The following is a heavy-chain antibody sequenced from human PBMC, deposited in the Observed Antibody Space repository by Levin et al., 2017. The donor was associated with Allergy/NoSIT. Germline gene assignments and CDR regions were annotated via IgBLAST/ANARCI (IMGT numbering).Heavy chain of an antibody. V-gene: IGHV4-39*01. CDR2: IYYSGST. Sequence: PSETLSLTCTVSGGSISSSSYYWGWIRQPPGKGLEWIGSIYYSGSTYYNPSLKSRVTISVDTSKNQFSLKLSSVTAADTAVYYCARLNESGSYYGGYNWFDPWGQGTLVTVSS. J-gene: IGHJ5*02. CDR1: GGSISSSSYY. CDR3: ARLNESGSYYGGYNWFDP. D-gene: IGHD1-26*01.